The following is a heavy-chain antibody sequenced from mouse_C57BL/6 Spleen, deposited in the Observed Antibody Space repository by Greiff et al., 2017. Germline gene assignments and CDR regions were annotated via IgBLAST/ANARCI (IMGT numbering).Heavy chain of an antibody. CDR3: AREGTGTCYFDY. J-gene: IGHJ2*01. Sequence: DVKLVESEGGLVQPGSSMNLSCTASGFTFSDYYMAWVRQVPEQGLEWVANINYDGSSTYYLASLKSRFIISRDNAKNILYLQMSSLKSEDTATYYCAREGTGTCYFDYWGQGTTLTVSS. V-gene: IGHV5-16*01. CDR1: GFTFSDYY. CDR2: INYDGSST. D-gene: IGHD4-1*01.